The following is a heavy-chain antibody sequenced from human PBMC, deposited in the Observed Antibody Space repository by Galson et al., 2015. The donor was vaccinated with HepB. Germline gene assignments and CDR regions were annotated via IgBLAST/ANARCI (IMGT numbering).Heavy chain of an antibody. D-gene: IGHD4-23*01. CDR1: GYTFTSYG. CDR3: ARDYGGNKGSGWFDP. J-gene: IGHJ5*02. V-gene: IGHV1-18*01. Sequence: SVKVSCKASGYTFTSYGISWVRQAPGQGLEWMGWISAYNGNTNYAQKLQGRVTMTTDTSTSTAYMELRSLRSDDTAVYYCARDYGGNKGSGWFDPWGQGTLVTVSS. CDR2: ISAYNGNT.